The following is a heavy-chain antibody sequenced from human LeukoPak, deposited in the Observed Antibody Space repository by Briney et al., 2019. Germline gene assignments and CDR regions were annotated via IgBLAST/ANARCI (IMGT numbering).Heavy chain of an antibody. CDR2: IYPDDSDI. CDR1: GYSFTNYW. J-gene: IGHJ4*02. D-gene: IGHD3-10*01. Sequence: GESLKTSCKGSGYSFTNYWIAWVRQMPGKGLEWMGIIYPDDSDITYSPSFQGQVTISADKSISTAYLQWSSLKASDTAMYYCARGSGSGSYSHWAYWGQGTLVTVSS. V-gene: IGHV5-51*01. CDR3: ARGSGSGSYSHWAY.